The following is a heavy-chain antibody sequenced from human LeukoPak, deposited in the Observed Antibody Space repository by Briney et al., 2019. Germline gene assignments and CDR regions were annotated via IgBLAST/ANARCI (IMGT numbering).Heavy chain of an antibody. CDR2: ISGSGGST. CDR1: GFTFSSYA. J-gene: IGHJ4*02. D-gene: IGHD6-19*01. V-gene: IGHV3-23*01. Sequence: QSGGSLRLSCAASGFTFSSYAMSWVRQAPGKGLEWVSAISGSGGSTYYADSVKGRFTISRDNSKNTLYLQMNSLRAEDTAVYYCAIAVAAANYFDYWGQGTLVTVSS. CDR3: AIAVAAANYFDY.